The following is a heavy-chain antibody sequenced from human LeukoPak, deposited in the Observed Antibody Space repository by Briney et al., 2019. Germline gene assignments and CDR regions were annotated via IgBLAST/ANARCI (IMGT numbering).Heavy chain of an antibody. Sequence: PGGSLRLSCAASGFTFSSYGMHWVRQAPGKGLEWVAVISYDGSNKYYADSVKGRFTISRDNSKNTLYLQMNSLRAEDTAVYYCAKGGHEVVAARLGYWGQGTLVTVSS. V-gene: IGHV3-30*18. CDR2: ISYDGSNK. CDR1: GFTFSSYG. D-gene: IGHD2-15*01. CDR3: AKGGHEVVAARLGY. J-gene: IGHJ4*02.